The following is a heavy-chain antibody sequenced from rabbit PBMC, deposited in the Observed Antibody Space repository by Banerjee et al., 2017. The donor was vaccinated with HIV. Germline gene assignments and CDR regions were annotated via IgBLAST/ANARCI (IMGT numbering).Heavy chain of an antibody. D-gene: IGHD6-1*01. CDR2: INSNTGNT. CDR3: AIMDSFAGYGYANL. V-gene: IGHV1S45*01. Sequence: QEQLEESGGDLVKPEGSLTLTCTASGFSFNNNYVMCWVRQAPGKGLEWIACINSNTGNTVYASWAKGPFTISLDNAQNTVFLQMTSLTAADTATYFCAIMDSFAGYGYANLWGPGTLVTVS. J-gene: IGHJ4*01. CDR1: GFSFNNNYV.